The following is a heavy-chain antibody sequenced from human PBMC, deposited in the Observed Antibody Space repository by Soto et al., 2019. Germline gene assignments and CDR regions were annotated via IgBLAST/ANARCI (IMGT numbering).Heavy chain of an antibody. Sequence: QAQLVQSGAEVKKPGASVKVACTASEDIFNNFGITWVRQAPGQGLEWLGWVSYYNGNTNYAHRLQGRGFMTTDPATSTAYLELRSLTFNDTAVYYCARDLTRFCSGGSCPFSMWGQGTQVIVSS. CDR1: EDIFNNFG. V-gene: IGHV1-18*01. CDR2: VSYYNGNT. J-gene: IGHJ4*02. CDR3: ARDLTRFCSGGSCPFSM. D-gene: IGHD2-15*01.